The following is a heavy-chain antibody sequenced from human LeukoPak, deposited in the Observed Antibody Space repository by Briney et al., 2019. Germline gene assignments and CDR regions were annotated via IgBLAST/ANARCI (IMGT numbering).Heavy chain of an antibody. Sequence: VASVTVSCKASGGTFISYAISWVRQAPGQGLEWMGRIIPILGIANYAQKFQGRVTITADKSTSTAYMELSSLRSEDTAVYYCARAHLIAVAGLFDYWGQGTLVTVSS. D-gene: IGHD6-19*01. CDR2: IIPILGIA. CDR3: ARAHLIAVAGLFDY. CDR1: GGTFISYA. J-gene: IGHJ4*02. V-gene: IGHV1-69*04.